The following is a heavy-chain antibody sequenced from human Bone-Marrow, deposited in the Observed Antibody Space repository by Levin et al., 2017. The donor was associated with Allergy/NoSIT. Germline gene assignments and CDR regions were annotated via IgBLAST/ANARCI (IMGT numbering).Heavy chain of an antibody. D-gene: IGHD1-26*01. J-gene: IGHJ4*02. CDR2: IKCKPDGGTT. Sequence: AGGSLRLSCAASGVPFNNAWMNWVRQAPGKGLEWVGRIKCKPDGGTTNYAAPVKGRFTISRDDSKNTLYLQMNSLKTEDTAVYYCATDSLVVSGEGRGDDSFDFWGQGSRVSISS. V-gene: IGHV3-15*01. CDR1: GVPFNNAW. CDR3: ATDSLVVSGEGRGDDSFDF.